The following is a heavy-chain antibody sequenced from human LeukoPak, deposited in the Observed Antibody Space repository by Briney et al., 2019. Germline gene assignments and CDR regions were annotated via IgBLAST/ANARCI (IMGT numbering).Heavy chain of an antibody. D-gene: IGHD3-9*01. V-gene: IGHV3-13*04. CDR1: GITLRSYH. CDR2: IGYGGDT. CDR3: ARGNILTGYMY. Sequence: GFLRLFCSTSGITLRSYHMPRVRPATGKGPEWVSAIGYGGDTHYSGSVKGRFTISRENAKNSLYLQMNSLGAGDTAVYYCARGNILTGYMYWGQGTLVTVSS. J-gene: IGHJ4*02.